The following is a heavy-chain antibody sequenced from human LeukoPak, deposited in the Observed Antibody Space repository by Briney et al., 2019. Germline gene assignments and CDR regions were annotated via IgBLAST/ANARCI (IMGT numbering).Heavy chain of an antibody. CDR2: ISSSSSYI. CDR3: ARALLGYYDSRGTYYYMDV. J-gene: IGHJ6*03. D-gene: IGHD3-22*01. CDR1: GFTFSSYS. V-gene: IGHV3-21*01. Sequence: GGSLRLSCAASGFTFSSYSMNWVRQAPRKGLEWVSSISSSSSYIYYVDSVKGRFTISRDNAKDSLYLQMNSLRAEDTAVYYCARALLGYYDSRGTYYYMDVWGKGTTVTVSS.